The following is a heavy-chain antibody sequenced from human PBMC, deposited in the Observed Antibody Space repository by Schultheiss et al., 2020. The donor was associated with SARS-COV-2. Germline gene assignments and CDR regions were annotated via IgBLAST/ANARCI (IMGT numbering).Heavy chain of an antibody. CDR2: IYTSGST. D-gene: IGHD2/OR15-2a*01. V-gene: IGHV4-4*07. CDR3: ARRAHGNRGYYYYMDV. J-gene: IGHJ6*03. Sequence: SETLSLTCTVSGGSISNYLWSWIRQPAGKGLEWIGRIYTSGSTNYNPSLKSRVTISLDTSKNQIFLTLSSVTATDTAVYYCARRAHGNRGYYYYMDVWGKGTTVTVSS. CDR1: GGSISNYL.